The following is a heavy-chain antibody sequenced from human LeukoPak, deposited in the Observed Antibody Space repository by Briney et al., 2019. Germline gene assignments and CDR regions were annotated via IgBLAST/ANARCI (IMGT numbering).Heavy chain of an antibody. CDR1: GYTFTGYY. D-gene: IGHD6-19*01. CDR3: ARGPGIAVAGTDYYYYGMDV. V-gene: IGHV1-2*02. Sequence: ASAKVSCKASGYTFTGYYMHWVRQAPGQGLEWMGWINPNSGGTNYAQKFQGRVTMTRDTSISTAYMELSRLRSDDTAVYYCARGPGIAVAGTDYYYYGMDVWGQGTTVTVSS. J-gene: IGHJ6*02. CDR2: INPNSGGT.